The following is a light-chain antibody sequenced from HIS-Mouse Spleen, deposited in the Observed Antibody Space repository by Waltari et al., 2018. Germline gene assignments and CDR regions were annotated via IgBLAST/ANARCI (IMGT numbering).Light chain of an antibody. V-gene: IGKV3-20*01. CDR1: QSVSSSY. Sequence: EIVLTQSPGTLSLSPGERATLPCRASQSVSSSYLAWYQQRPAQARRLLIYGASSRATGIPDRVSGSGAGTDFTLTISRLEPEDFAVYYCQPYGSSPRTFGQGTKLEIK. CDR3: QPYGSSPRT. CDR2: GAS. J-gene: IGKJ2*01.